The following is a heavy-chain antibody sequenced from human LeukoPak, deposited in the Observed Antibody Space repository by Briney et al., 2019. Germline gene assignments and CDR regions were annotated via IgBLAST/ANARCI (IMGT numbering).Heavy chain of an antibody. D-gene: IGHD2-2*01. CDR3: AKARGSASGACDY. CDR1: GFTFNNFA. CDR2: ISDSGGST. V-gene: IGHV3-23*01. J-gene: IGHJ4*02. Sequence: PGGSLRLSCAASGFTFNNFAMNWVRQAPGKGLEWVSAISDSGGSTYYADSVRGRFTISRDNSKNTLYLQMSSLRAEDTALYFCAKARGSASGACDYWGQGTLVTVSS.